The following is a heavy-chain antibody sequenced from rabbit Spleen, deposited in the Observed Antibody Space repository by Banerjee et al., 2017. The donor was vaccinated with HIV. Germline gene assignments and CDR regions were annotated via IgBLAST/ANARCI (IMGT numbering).Heavy chain of an antibody. J-gene: IGHJ4*01. Sequence: QEQLVESGGGLVKPEGSLKLSCTASGFSFSNKAVMCWVRQAPGKGLEWLACINAITGKAVYASWAKGRFTFSKTSSTTVTLQMTSLTAADTATYFCVRDLTGVIGWNFGWWGPGTLVTVS. CDR2: INAITGKA. D-gene: IGHD1-1*01. CDR3: VRDLTGVIGWNFGW. V-gene: IGHV1S45*01. CDR1: GFSFSNKAV.